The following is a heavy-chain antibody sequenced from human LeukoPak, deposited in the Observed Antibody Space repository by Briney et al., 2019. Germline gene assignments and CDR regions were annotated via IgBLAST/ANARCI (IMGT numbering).Heavy chain of an antibody. CDR2: FDPEDGGT. CDR1: GYTLPELS. CDR3: VTDPRVADGDTPDFDY. Sequence: ASVKVSCKVSGYTLPELSMHCVRQAPGKGLEWMGGFDPEDGGTVYAQKFQGRITMTEDTSTDTAYMELSSLRSEDTAVYYCVTDPRVADGDTPDFDYWGQGTLVSVSS. D-gene: IGHD5-24*01. J-gene: IGHJ4*02. V-gene: IGHV1-24*01.